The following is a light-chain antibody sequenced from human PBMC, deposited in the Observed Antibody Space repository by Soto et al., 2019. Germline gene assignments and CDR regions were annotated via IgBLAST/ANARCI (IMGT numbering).Light chain of an antibody. Sequence: DVVLTQSPLSLPVTLGQPASISCRSSHSLVHRDGIAYFSWFQQRPGRSPRRLISKVSNRDSGVPARFSGSGSGTDFALKISRVEAEDVGVYYCMQGTHWPITFGQGTRLEIK. CDR2: KVS. CDR3: MQGTHWPIT. V-gene: IGKV2-30*02. CDR1: HSLVHRDGIAY. J-gene: IGKJ5*01.